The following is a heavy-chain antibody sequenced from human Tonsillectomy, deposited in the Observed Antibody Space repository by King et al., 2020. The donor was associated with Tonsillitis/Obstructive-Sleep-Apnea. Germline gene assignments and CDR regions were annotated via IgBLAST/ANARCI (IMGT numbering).Heavy chain of an antibody. D-gene: IGHD3-22*01. CDR1: GFSLSTSGMC. CDR2: IDWDDDK. J-gene: IGHJ3*02. Sequence: VTLKESGPALVKPTQTLTLTCTFSGFSLSTSGMCVSWIRQPPGKALEWLARIDWDDDKYYSTSLKTRLTISKDTSKNQVVLTMTNMDPVDTATYYCARMREYYDTRAFDIWGQGTMVTVSS. V-gene: IGHV2-70*15. CDR3: ARMREYYDTRAFDI.